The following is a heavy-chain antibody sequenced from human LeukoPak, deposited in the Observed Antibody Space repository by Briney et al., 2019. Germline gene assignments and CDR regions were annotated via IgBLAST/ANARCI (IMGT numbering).Heavy chain of an antibody. J-gene: IGHJ4*02. Sequence: GGSLRLSCAASGFTVSSTYMSWVRQAPGKGLEWVSTISGSGDSTYYADSVKGRFTISRDNSKNTLYLQMNSLRAEDTAVYYCAKRESTSYYVYWGQGTLVAVSS. CDR1: GFTVSSTY. CDR3: AKRESTSYYVY. D-gene: IGHD2-2*01. V-gene: IGHV3-23*01. CDR2: ISGSGDST.